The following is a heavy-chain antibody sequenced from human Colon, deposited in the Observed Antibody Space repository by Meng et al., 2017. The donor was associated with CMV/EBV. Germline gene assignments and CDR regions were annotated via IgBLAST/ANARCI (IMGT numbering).Heavy chain of an antibody. Sequence: GESLKISCAVSGFTFSNYEMNWVRQAPGKGLEWVSYISRSGDIVYDADSVKGRFTIARDNAKNLLYLQMNSLRAEDTAVYYCARIGYCGSTSCYSYYSMDVWGQGTTVTVSS. CDR1: GFTFSNYE. J-gene: IGHJ6*02. D-gene: IGHD2-2*02. CDR2: ISRSGDIV. V-gene: IGHV3-48*03. CDR3: ARIGYCGSTSCYSYYSMDV.